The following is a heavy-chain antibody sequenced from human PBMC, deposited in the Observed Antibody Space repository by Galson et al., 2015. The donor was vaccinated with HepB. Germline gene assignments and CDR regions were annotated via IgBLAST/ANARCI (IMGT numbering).Heavy chain of an antibody. CDR1: GYTFTGYY. V-gene: IGHV1-2*02. D-gene: IGHD3-22*01. Sequence: SVKVSCKASGYTFTGYYMHWVRQAPGQGLEWMGWINPNSGGTNYAQKFQGRVTMTRDTSISTAYMELSRLRSDDTAVYYCARWDYYDSSGYISGIDYWGQGTLVTVSS. J-gene: IGHJ4*02. CDR3: ARWDYYDSSGYISGIDY. CDR2: INPNSGGT.